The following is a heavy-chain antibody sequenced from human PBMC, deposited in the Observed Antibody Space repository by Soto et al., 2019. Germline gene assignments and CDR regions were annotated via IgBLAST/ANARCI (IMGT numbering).Heavy chain of an antibody. CDR1: GDSIGTYY. D-gene: IGHD1-26*01. V-gene: IGHV4-59*01. J-gene: IGHJ4*02. CDR2: IDYSGNT. Sequence: QVQLQESGPGLLRPSETLSLTCSVSGDSIGTYYWSWIRQPPGEGLEWVASIDYSGNTNYNPSLKXXVXIXXDTSKNQFSLKVSSVTAADTAVYYCARMSGVATDYWGQGTLVTVSS. CDR3: ARMSGVATDY.